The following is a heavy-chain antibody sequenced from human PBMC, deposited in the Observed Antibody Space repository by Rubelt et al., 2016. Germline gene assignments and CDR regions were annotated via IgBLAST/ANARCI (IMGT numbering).Heavy chain of an antibody. CDR3: ARSYGGNSAGLTDAFDI. CDR2: VSGGGGRT. D-gene: IGHD4-23*01. V-gene: IGHV3-23*01. Sequence: QAPGRGLEWVSAVSGGGGRTYYPDSVRGRFTISRDNSKNTLFLQMNSLRAEDTAVYYCARSYGGNSAGLTDAFDIWGQGTLVTVSS. J-gene: IGHJ3*02.